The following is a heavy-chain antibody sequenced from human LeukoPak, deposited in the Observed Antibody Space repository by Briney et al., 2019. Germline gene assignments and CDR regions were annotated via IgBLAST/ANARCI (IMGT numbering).Heavy chain of an antibody. J-gene: IGHJ5*02. CDR1: GFTFSRYT. D-gene: IGHD6-19*01. CDR3: ARDPDRYSSGWYFDP. Sequence: GGSLRLSCAASGFTFSRYTVNWVRQAPGKGLEWVSTISDTSTCIYYADSVKGRFTISRDNAKNSLYLQMNSLRAEDTAVYYCARDPDRYSSGWYFDPWGQGTLVTVSS. V-gene: IGHV3-21*01. CDR2: ISDTSTCI.